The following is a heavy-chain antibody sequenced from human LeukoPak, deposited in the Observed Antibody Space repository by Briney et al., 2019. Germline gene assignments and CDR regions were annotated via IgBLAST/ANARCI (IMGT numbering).Heavy chain of an antibody. CDR2: IIPIFGTA. Sequence: SVKVSCKASGGTFSSYAISWVRQAPGQGLEWMGRIIPIFGTANYAQKFQGRVTITTDESTSTAYMELSSLRSEDTAVYYCASSGSIVGATHDAFDIWGQGTMVTVSS. D-gene: IGHD1-26*01. CDR3: ASSGSIVGATHDAFDI. J-gene: IGHJ3*02. V-gene: IGHV1-69*05. CDR1: GGTFSSYA.